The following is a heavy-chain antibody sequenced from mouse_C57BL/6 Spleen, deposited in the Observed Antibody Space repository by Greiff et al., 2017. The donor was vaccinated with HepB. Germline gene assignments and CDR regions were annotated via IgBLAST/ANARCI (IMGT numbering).Heavy chain of an antibody. CDR2: IRSKSNNYAT. V-gene: IGHV10-1*01. J-gene: IGHJ3*01. CDR3: VRGAPGSCPAWFAY. D-gene: IGHD1-1*01. Sequence: EVKLVESGGGLVQPKGSLKLSCAASGFSFNTYAMNWVRQAPGKGLEWVARIRSKSNNYATYYADSVKDRFTISRDDSESMLYLQMNNLKTEDTAMYYCVRGAPGSCPAWFAYWGQGTLVTVSA. CDR1: GFSFNTYA.